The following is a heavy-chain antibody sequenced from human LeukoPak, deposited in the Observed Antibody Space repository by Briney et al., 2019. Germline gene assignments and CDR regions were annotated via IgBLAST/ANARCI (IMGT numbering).Heavy chain of an antibody. J-gene: IGHJ4*02. D-gene: IGHD4-11*01. CDR2: IWSDGTNR. V-gene: IGHV3-33*01. Sequence: GGSLRLSCAASGFIFSHYALHWVRQAPGKGLEWVAVIWSDGTNRYYGDSVKGRFSISRDDSQKRVFLQMNNLRADDPAVYYCARDAQRGFDYSNSLQYWGQGALVTVSS. CDR3: ARDAQRGFDYSNSLQY. CDR1: GFIFSHYA.